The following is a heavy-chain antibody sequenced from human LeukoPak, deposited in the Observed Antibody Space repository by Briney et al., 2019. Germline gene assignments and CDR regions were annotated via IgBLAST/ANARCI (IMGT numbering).Heavy chain of an antibody. D-gene: IGHD6-13*01. CDR1: GFTFTTYA. CDR3: AKDRGYSSSWLDY. Sequence: GGSLRLSCAASGFTFTTYAMSWVRQAPGKGLEWVSVISGSGGSTYYADSVKGRFTISRDNSKNTLYLQMNSLRAEDTAVYYCAKDRGYSSSWLDYWGQGTLVTVSS. CDR2: ISGSGGST. J-gene: IGHJ4*02. V-gene: IGHV3-23*01.